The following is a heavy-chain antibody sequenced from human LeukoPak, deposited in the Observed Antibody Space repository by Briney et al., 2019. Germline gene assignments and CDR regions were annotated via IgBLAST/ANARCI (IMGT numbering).Heavy chain of an antibody. D-gene: IGHD3-9*01. Sequence: SQTLSLTCAVSGGSISSGGYSWSWIRQPPGKGLEWIGYIYHSGSTYYNPSLKSRVTISVDRSKNQFSLKLSSVTAADTAVYCCARGGDILTERAFDIWGQGTMVTVSS. CDR3: ARGGDILTERAFDI. CDR2: IYHSGST. CDR1: GGSISSGGYS. V-gene: IGHV4-30-2*01. J-gene: IGHJ3*02.